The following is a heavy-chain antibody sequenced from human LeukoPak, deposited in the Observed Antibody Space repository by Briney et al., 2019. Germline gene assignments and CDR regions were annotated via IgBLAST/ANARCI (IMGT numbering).Heavy chain of an antibody. V-gene: IGHV4-39*07. D-gene: IGHD1-14*01. CDR3: ARGSRAPTGGFQH. CDR1: GGSISSSSYY. CDR2: IYYSGST. J-gene: IGHJ1*01. Sequence: KASETLSLTCTVSGGSISSSSYYWGWIRQPPGKGLEWIGSIYYSGSTYYNPSLKSRVTISVDTSKNQFSLKLSSVTAADTAVYYCARGSRAPTGGFQHWGQGTLVTVSS.